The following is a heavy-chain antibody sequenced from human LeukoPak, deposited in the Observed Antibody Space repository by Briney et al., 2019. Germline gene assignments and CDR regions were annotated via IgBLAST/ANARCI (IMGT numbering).Heavy chain of an antibody. V-gene: IGHV3-13*04. CDR1: GFTFGNYD. D-gene: IGHD3-10*01. CDR2: IGSAGDT. J-gene: IGHJ4*02. Sequence: GGSLRLSCAASGFTFGNYDMHWVRQVTGKGLEWVSGIGSAGDTNYLDSVKGRFTISRENAKNSLYLQMNSLRAGDTAVYYCARGVPGGLDYWGQGTLVTVSS. CDR3: ARGVPGGLDY.